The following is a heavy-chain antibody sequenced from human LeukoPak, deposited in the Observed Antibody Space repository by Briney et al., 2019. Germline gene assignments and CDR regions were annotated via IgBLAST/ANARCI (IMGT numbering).Heavy chain of an antibody. J-gene: IGHJ6*02. CDR3: AREGGSSGSYWSYYYYGMDV. V-gene: IGHV3-20*01. CDR1: GFSFDDYA. CDR2: INWNSGSI. Sequence: GGSLRLSCAASGFSFDDYAMSWVRQAPGKGLEWVSGINWNSGSIGYADSVKGRFTISRDNAKDSLYLQMNSLRAEDTAVYHCAREGGSSGSYWSYYYYGMDVWGQGTTVTVSS. D-gene: IGHD1-26*01.